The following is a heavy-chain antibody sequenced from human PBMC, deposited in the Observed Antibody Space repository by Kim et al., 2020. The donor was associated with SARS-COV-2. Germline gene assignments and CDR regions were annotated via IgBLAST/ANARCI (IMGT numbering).Heavy chain of an antibody. CDR1: GFTFSSYA. CDR3: ARAVTWADWYFDL. CDR2: ISYDGSNK. J-gene: IGHJ2*01. Sequence: GGSLRLSCAASGFTFSSYAMHWVRQAPGKGLEWVVVISYDGSNKYYADSVKGRFTISRDNSRNTLYLQMNSLRAEDTAVYYCARAVTWADWYFDLWGRGT. V-gene: IGHV3-30*04. D-gene: IGHD4-17*01.